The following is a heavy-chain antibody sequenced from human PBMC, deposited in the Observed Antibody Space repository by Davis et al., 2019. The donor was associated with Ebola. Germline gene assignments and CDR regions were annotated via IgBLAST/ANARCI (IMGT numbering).Heavy chain of an antibody. CDR2: IIPIVGIP. Sequence: AASVKVSCKASGGTLNIYSISWVRQAPGQGLEWMGRIIPIVGIPSYAQKFQGRVTITADKSTSTAYMELSSLRSEDTAVYYCARDGSGNDWAVFENWGRGTLVNVSS. CDR1: GGTLNIYS. D-gene: IGHD5-12*01. CDR3: ARDGSGNDWAVFEN. V-gene: IGHV1-69*04. J-gene: IGHJ4*02.